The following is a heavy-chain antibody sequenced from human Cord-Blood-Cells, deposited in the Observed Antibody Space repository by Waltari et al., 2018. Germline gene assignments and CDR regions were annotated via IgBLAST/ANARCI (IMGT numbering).Heavy chain of an antibody. V-gene: IGHV3-7*01. CDR2: IKQDGSEK. J-gene: IGHJ3*02. Sequence: EVQLVESGGGLVQPGGSLRLSCAASGFTFSSYWMSWVRQAPGKGLEWVANIKQDGSEKYYVGSVKGRFTISRDNAKNSLYLQMNSLRAEDTAVYYCGVGATAFDIWGQGTMVTVSS. D-gene: IGHD1-26*01. CDR3: GVGATAFDI. CDR1: GFTFSSYW.